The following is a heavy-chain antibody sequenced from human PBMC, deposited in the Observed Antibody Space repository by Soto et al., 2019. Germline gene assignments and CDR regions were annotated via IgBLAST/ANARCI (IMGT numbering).Heavy chain of an antibody. CDR3: ARGRYGDY. Sequence: QVHLVQSGAEVKKPGASVKVSCQGSGYAFTTYGSTWVRQAPGQGLEWMGWISPHNGNTNYAHKLQGRVTVTRDTSTSTDYMELRRLRYDDTAVYYCARGRYGDYWGQGALVIVSS. J-gene: IGHJ4*02. V-gene: IGHV1-18*01. CDR2: ISPHNGNT. D-gene: IGHD1-1*01. CDR1: GYAFTTYG.